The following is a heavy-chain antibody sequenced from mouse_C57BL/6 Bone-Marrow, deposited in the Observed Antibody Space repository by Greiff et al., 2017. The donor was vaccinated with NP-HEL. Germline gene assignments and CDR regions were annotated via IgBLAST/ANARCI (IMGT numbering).Heavy chain of an antibody. CDR1: GFSLTSYG. Sequence: QVHVKQSGPGLVQPSQSLSITCTVSGFSLTSYGVHWVRQSPGKGLEWLGVIWSGGSTDYNAAFISRLSISKDNSKSQVFFKMNSLQADDTAIYYCARNPYYGSSVYFDVWGTGTTVTVSS. J-gene: IGHJ1*03. V-gene: IGHV2-2*01. CDR2: IWSGGST. CDR3: ARNPYYGSSVYFDV. D-gene: IGHD1-1*01.